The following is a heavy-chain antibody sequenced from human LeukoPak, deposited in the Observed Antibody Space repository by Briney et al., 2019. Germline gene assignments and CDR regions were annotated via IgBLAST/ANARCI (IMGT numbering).Heavy chain of an antibody. V-gene: IGHV5-51*01. CDR1: GYSFSNYW. D-gene: IGHD2-21*02. CDR2: IYPGDSNT. J-gene: IGHJ4*02. CDR3: ARQPLVRDCGGDCEFDY. Sequence: GESLKISCKGSGYSFSNYWIGWVRQMPGKGLEWMGIIYPGDSNTRYSPSFQGQVTISADRSISTAYLQWSSLKASDTAIYYCARQPLVRDCGGDCEFDYWGQGTLVSVSS.